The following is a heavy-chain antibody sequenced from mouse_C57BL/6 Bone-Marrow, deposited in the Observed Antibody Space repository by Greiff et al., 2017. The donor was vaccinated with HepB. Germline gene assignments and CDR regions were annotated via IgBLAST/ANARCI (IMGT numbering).Heavy chain of an antibody. D-gene: IGHD1-1*01. CDR1: GYAFSSYW. J-gene: IGHJ2*01. Sequence: QVQLQQSGAELVKPGASVKISCKASGYAFSSYWMNWVKQRPGKGLEWIGQIYPGDGDTNYNGKFKGKATLTADKSSSTAYMQLSSLTSEDSAVYFCARLTTVVEDYFDYWGQGTTLTVSS. CDR3: ARLTTVVEDYFDY. CDR2: IYPGDGDT. V-gene: IGHV1-80*01.